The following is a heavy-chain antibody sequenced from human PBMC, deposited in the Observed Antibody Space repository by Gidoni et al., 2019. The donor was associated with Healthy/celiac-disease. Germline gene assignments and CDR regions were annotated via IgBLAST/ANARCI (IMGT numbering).Heavy chain of an antibody. D-gene: IGHD3-3*01. J-gene: IGHJ4*02. V-gene: IGHV4-34*01. CDR3: ARGGITVVTPEN. Sequence: QVQLQQWGAGLLKPSETLSLTCAVYGGSFSGYYWSWIRQPPGKGLEWIGEINHSGSTNYNPSLKSRVTISVDTSKNQFSLKLSSVTAADTAVYCCARGGITVVTPENWGQGTLVTVSS. CDR1: GGSFSGYY. CDR2: INHSGST.